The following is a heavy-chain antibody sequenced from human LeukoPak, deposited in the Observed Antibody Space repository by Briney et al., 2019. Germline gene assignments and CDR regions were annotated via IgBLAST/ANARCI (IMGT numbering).Heavy chain of an antibody. V-gene: IGHV4-39*01. J-gene: IGHJ4*02. Sequence: SETLSLTCTVSGGSISSSSYYWGWIRQPPGKGLEWIGSIYYSGSTYYNPSLKSRVTISVDTSKNQFSLKLSSVTAADTAVYYCARQLLWFDYWGQGTLVTVSS. CDR2: IYYSGST. CDR1: GGSISSSSYY. CDR3: ARQLLWFDY. D-gene: IGHD3-10*01.